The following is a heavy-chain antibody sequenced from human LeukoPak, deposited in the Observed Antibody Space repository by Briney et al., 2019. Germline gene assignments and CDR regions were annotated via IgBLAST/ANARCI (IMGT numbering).Heavy chain of an antibody. CDR3: ASLDILTGYPDY. CDR1: GGSISSYY. D-gene: IGHD3-9*01. J-gene: IGHJ4*02. Sequence: SETLSLTCTVSGGSISSYYWSWIRQPPGKGLELIGYIYYSGSTNYNPSLKSRVTISVDTSKNQFSLKLSSVTAADTAVYYCASLDILTGYPDYWGQGTLVTVSS. V-gene: IGHV4-59*01. CDR2: IYYSGST.